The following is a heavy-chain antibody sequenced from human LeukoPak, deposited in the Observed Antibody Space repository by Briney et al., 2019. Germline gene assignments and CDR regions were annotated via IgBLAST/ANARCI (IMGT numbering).Heavy chain of an antibody. CDR2: TSGDGITT. Sequence: PGGSLRLSCAASGFTFHNYAIHWVRQAPGKGLEWVSLTSGDGITTYFADSVKGRFTISRDNSKNSLYLQMNSLRVEDTALYYCAKGNGDFSHFYNGMDVWGRGTTVTVSS. CDR1: GFTFHNYA. D-gene: IGHD4-17*01. V-gene: IGHV3-43*02. CDR3: AKGNGDFSHFYNGMDV. J-gene: IGHJ6*02.